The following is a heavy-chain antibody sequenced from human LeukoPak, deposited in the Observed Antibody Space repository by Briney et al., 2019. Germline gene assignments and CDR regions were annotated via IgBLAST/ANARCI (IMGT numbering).Heavy chain of an antibody. V-gene: IGHV3-30-3*01. Sequence: GGSLRLSCASSGFTFSNYAIHWVRQAPGKGLEWVAVISYDGNKKYYVDSVKGRFTISRDNAKNSLFLQMNSLRPEDTALYYCAKDMNYGSGTYFPDYWGQGTLVTVSS. CDR3: AKDMNYGSGTYFPDY. CDR2: ISYDGNKK. CDR1: GFTFSNYA. J-gene: IGHJ4*02. D-gene: IGHD3-10*01.